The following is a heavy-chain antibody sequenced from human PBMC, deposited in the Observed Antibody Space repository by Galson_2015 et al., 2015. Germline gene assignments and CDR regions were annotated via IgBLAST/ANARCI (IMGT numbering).Heavy chain of an antibody. V-gene: IGHV3-30*18. CDR1: GFTFSTYG. CDR3: AKDKVSGHNYGTGFYYYYGMDV. J-gene: IGHJ6*02. CDR2: ISYDGSNE. D-gene: IGHD5-18*01. Sequence: SLRLSCAASGFTFSTYGMHWVRQAPGKGLEWVAIISYDGSNEYYADSVKGRFTISRDNFKNTLYLQMNSLRAEDTAVYSCAKDKVSGHNYGTGFYYYYGMDVWGQGTTVTVSS.